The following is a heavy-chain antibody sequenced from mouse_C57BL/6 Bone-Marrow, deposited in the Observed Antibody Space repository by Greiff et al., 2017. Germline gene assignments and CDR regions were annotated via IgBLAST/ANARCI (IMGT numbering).Heavy chain of an antibody. CDR3: ARRSLDY. J-gene: IGHJ4*01. CDR2: LNPNNGGT. V-gene: IGHV1-26*01. CDR1: GYTFTDYY. Sequence: EVQLQQSGPELVKPGASVKISCKASGYTFTDYYMNWVKQSHGKSLEWIGDLNPNNGGTSYNQKFKGKATLTIDKSSSTAYMELRILTSKDSAVYYCARRSLDYWGQGTSVTGSS.